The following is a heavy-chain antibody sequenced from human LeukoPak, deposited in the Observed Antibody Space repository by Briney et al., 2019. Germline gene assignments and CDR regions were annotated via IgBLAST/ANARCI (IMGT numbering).Heavy chain of an antibody. D-gene: IGHD5-18*01. Sequence: PGGSLRLSCAASGFTVSSNYMSWVRQAPGKGLEWVSVIHSGGSTYYAASVKGRFTISRDNSKNTLYLQMNSLRAEDTAVYYCAREGYSYGFDYWGQGTLVTVSS. J-gene: IGHJ4*02. CDR3: AREGYSYGFDY. CDR2: IHSGGST. V-gene: IGHV3-66*01. CDR1: GFTVSSNY.